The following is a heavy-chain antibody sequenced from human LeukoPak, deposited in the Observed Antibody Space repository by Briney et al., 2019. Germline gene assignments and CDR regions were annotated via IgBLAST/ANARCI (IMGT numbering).Heavy chain of an antibody. Sequence: ASVKVSCKAFGYTFTGYYMHWVRQAPGQGLEWMGWINPNSGGTNYAQKFQGRVTMTRDTSISTAYMELSRLRSDDTAVYYCARDDYGDSVGGAFDIWGQGTMVTVSS. D-gene: IGHD4-17*01. CDR2: INPNSGGT. CDR1: GYTFTGYY. CDR3: ARDDYGDSVGGAFDI. J-gene: IGHJ3*02. V-gene: IGHV1-2*02.